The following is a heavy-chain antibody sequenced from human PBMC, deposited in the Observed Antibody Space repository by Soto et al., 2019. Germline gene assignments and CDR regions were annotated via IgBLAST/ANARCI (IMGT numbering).Heavy chain of an antibody. CDR3: ARAGDLRSLEWLPYNWFDP. D-gene: IGHD3-3*01. CDR2: ISSSGSTI. CDR1: GFTFSDYY. V-gene: IGHV3-11*01. Sequence: GGSLRLSCAASGFTFSDYYMSWIRQAPGKGLEWVSYISSSGSTIYYADSVKGRFTISRDNAKNSLYLQMNSLRAEDTVVDYCARAGDLRSLEWLPYNWFDPWGQGTLVTVSS. J-gene: IGHJ5*02.